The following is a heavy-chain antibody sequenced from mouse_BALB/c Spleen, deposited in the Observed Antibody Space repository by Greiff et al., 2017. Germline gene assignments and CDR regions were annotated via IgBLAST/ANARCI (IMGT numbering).Heavy chain of an antibody. CDR2: IYPGDGDT. V-gene: IGHV1-82*01. J-gene: IGHJ3*01. CDR1: GYAFSSSW. Sequence: VKLQESGPELVKPGASVKISCTASGYAFSSSWMNWVKQRPGQGLEWIGRIYPGDGDTNYNGKFKGKATLTADKSSSTAYMQLSSLTSVDSAVYFCARGGPLAYWGQGTLVTVSA. D-gene: IGHD3-3*01. CDR3: ARGGPLAY.